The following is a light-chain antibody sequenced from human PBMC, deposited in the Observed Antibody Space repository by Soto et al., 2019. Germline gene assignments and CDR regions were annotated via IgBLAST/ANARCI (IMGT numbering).Light chain of an antibody. V-gene: IGLV2-14*01. CDR1: SSDVGGYNY. CDR3: SSYTSGSTWV. CDR2: EVS. Sequence: QSALTQPASVSGSPGQSITISCTGTSSDVGGYNYVSWYQQHPGKAPKLMIYEVSNRPSGVSNRFSGSKSGNTASLTISGLQAEDEADYYCSSYTSGSTWVFGGGTKGPS. J-gene: IGLJ3*02.